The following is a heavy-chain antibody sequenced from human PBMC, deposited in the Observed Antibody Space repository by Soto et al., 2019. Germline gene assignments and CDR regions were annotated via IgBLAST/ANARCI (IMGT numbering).Heavy chain of an antibody. CDR3: ARRSTRYYEYF. D-gene: IGHD2-2*01. CDR1: GFTFSSYE. Sequence: EVQLLESGGGLVQPGGSLRLSCAASGFTFSSYEMTWVRQAPGKGLEWVSTITTSGVTAFYADSVKGRFTTSRDKSKSTRYLQMNTLRAEDTAVYYCARRSTRYYEYFWGQGTLVTVSS. CDR2: ITTSGVTA. J-gene: IGHJ4*02. V-gene: IGHV3-23*01.